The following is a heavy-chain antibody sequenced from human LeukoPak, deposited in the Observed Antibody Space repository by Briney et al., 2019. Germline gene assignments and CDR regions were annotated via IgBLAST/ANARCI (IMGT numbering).Heavy chain of an antibody. Sequence: PSETLSLTCTVSGGSIRNYYWSWIRQPPGKGLEWIGYVYHTGNTKYNPSLESRATISIDTSKNQFSLKLSSVTAADSAVYYCANSDGSGSYFDYWGQGTLVTVSS. V-gene: IGHV4-59*03. CDR3: ANSDGSGSYFDY. D-gene: IGHD3-10*01. CDR1: GGSIRNYY. CDR2: VYHTGNT. J-gene: IGHJ4*02.